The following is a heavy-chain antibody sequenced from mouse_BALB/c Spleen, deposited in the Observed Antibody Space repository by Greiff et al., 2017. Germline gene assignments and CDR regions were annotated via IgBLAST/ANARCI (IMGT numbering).Heavy chain of an antibody. V-gene: IGHV1S135*01. D-gene: IGHD1-1*01. Sequence: VQLKQSGPELVKPGASVKVSCKASGYAFTSYNMYWVKQSHGKSLEWIGYIDPYNGGTSYNQKFKGKATLTVDKSSSTAYMHLNSLTSEDSAVYYCASAHYYGSSYAWFAYWGQGTLVTVSA. CDR3: ASAHYYGSSYAWFAY. CDR2: IDPYNGGT. J-gene: IGHJ3*01. CDR1: GYAFTSYN.